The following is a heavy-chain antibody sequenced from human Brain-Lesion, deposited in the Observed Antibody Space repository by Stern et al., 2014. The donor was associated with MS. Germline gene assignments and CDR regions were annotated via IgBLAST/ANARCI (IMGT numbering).Heavy chain of an antibody. Sequence: VQLVESGAEVKKPGASVKVSCKASGYTFTGYYMHWVRQAPGQGHEWMGWINPKSGGTNYAQKFQGWVTMTRDTSINTAYMELSRLRSDDTAVYYCATYYYDATGYNDFWGQGTLVTVSS. CDR3: ATYYYDATGYNDF. D-gene: IGHD3-22*01. CDR1: GYTFTGYY. V-gene: IGHV1-2*04. CDR2: INPKSGGT. J-gene: IGHJ4*02.